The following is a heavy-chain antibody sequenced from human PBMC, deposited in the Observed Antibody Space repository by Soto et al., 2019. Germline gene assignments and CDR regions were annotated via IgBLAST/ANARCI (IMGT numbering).Heavy chain of an antibody. D-gene: IGHD5-12*01. Sequence: SETLSLTCAVYGGSFSGYYWSWIRQPPGKGLEWIGEINHSGSTNYNPSLKSRVTISVDTSKNQFSLKLSSVTAADTAVYYCARGRGYSGYYFDYWGQGTLVTVSS. CDR1: GGSFSGYY. CDR2: INHSGST. V-gene: IGHV4-34*01. CDR3: ARGRGYSGYYFDY. J-gene: IGHJ4*02.